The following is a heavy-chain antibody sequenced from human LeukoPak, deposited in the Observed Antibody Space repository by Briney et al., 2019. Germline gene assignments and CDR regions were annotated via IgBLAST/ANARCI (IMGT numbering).Heavy chain of an antibody. CDR2: ISSSSSYI. J-gene: IGHJ4*02. V-gene: IGHV3-21*01. D-gene: IGHD1/OR15-1a*01. Sequence: TPGGSLRLSCAASGFTFSSYSMNWVRQAPGKGLEWVSSISSSSSYIYYANSVKGRFTISRDNAKNSLYLQMNSLRAEDTAVYYCAREADTNNDYWGQGTLVTVSS. CDR1: GFTFSSYS. CDR3: AREADTNNDY.